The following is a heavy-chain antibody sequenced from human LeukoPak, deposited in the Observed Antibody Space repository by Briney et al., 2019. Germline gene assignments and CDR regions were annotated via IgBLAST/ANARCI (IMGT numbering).Heavy chain of an antibody. D-gene: IGHD3-10*01. CDR1: GGTFSSYA. J-gene: IGHJ4*02. CDR3: ARETRYGSGSYYPYYFDY. V-gene: IGHV1-2*04. Sequence: GASVKVSCKASGGTFSSYAISWVRQAPGQGLEWMGWINPNSGGTNYAQKFQGWVTMTRDTSISTAYMELSRLRSDDTAVYYCARETRYGSGSYYPYYFDYWGQGTLVTVSS. CDR2: INPNSGGT.